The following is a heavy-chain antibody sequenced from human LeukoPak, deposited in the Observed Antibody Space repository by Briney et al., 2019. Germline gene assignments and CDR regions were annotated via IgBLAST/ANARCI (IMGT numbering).Heavy chain of an antibody. J-gene: IGHJ6*02. CDR1: GGTFSSYA. D-gene: IGHD3-10*01. CDR3: ATRSGVRGNLYYYYYYGMDV. Sequence: GSSVKVSCKASGGTFSSYAISWVRQAPGQGLEWMGWINTNTGNPTYAQGFTGRFVFSLDTSVSTAYLQISSLKAEDTAVYYCATRSGVRGNLYYYYYYGMDVWGQGTTVTVSS. CDR2: INTNTGNP. V-gene: IGHV7-4-1*02.